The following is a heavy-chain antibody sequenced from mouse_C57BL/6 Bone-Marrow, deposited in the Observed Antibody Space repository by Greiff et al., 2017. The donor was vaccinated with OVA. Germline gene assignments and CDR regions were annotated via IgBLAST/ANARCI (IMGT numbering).Heavy chain of an antibody. CDR2: IWGDGST. CDR1: GFSLTSYG. CDR3: AKQGLSYWYFDV. D-gene: IGHD1-3*01. Sequence: QVQLQESGPGLVAPSQSLSITCTVSGFSLTSYGVSWVRQPPGKGLEWLGVIWGDGSTNYHSALISRLSISKDNSKSQVFLKLNSRQTDDTATDYCAKQGLSYWYFDVWGTGTTVTVSS. V-gene: IGHV2-3*01. J-gene: IGHJ1*03.